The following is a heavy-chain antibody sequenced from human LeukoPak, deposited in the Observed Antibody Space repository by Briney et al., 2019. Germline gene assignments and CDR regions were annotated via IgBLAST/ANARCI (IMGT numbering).Heavy chain of an antibody. CDR3: ARDIGYCTSANCYGRFNWFDP. J-gene: IGHJ5*02. CDR2: AYASGRP. D-gene: IGHD2-2*01. CDR1: ARSISGYY. V-gene: IGHV4-4*07. Sequence: PSQTLSLTCTVSARSISGYYWSWTRHPPGKGLEWIGRAYASGRPHYNPSVKSRVTMSVDASRNQFSLKLSSVTAADTAVYFCARDIGYCTSANCYGRFNWFDPWGQGTLVTVSS.